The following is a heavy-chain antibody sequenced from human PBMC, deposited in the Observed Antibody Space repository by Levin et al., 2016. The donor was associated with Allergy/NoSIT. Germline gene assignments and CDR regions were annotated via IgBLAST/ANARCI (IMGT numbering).Heavy chain of an antibody. D-gene: IGHD4-11*01. CDR3: AVTHYYSNPTGDNWFDP. Sequence: GESLKISCAASGFTFSSYAMSWVRQAPGKGLEWVSAISGSGGSTYYADSVKGRFTISRDNSKNTLYLQMNSLRAEDTAVYYCAVTHYYSNPTGDNWFDPWGQGTLVTVSS. V-gene: IGHV3-23*01. CDR2: ISGSGGST. CDR1: GFTFSSYA. J-gene: IGHJ5*02.